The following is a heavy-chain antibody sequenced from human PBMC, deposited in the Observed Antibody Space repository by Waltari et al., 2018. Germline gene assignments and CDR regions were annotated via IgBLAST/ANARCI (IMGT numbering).Heavy chain of an antibody. CDR1: GFSFGDST. J-gene: IGHJ4*02. CDR2: IRSKANSYAT. D-gene: IGHD3-16*01. V-gene: IGHV3-73*01. Sequence: EVQLVESGGGLVQPGGSLKISCAASGFSFGDSTIHWVRQASGKGLEWVGRIRSKANSYATAYAASVKGRFTISRDDSKNTAYLQMNSLKTEDTAVYYCTSTPLAGYWGQGSLVTVSS. CDR3: TSTPLAGY.